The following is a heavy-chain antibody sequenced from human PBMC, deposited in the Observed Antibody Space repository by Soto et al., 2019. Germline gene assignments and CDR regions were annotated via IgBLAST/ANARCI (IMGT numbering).Heavy chain of an antibody. J-gene: IGHJ4*02. CDR2: IYHSGST. D-gene: IGHD6-19*01. Sequence: QLQLQESGSRLVKPSQTLSLTCAVSGGSISSGGYSWSWIRQPPGKGLEYIGYIYHSGSTYYNPSPKSRVTISVDRSKNQFSLKLSSVPAADTAVYYCARVRSGWGIDYWGQGTLVTVSS. CDR3: ARVRSGWGIDY. CDR1: GGSISSGGYS. V-gene: IGHV4-30-2*01.